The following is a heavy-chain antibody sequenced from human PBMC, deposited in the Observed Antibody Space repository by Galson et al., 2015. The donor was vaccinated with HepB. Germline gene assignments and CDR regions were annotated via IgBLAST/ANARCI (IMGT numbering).Heavy chain of an antibody. Sequence: SVKVSCKASGYTFTGYYMHWVRQAPGQGLEWMGWINPNSGGTNYAQKFQGRVTMTRDTSISTAYMELSRLRSDDTAVYYCARTLGYCSSTSCPYYFDYWGQGTLVTVSS. D-gene: IGHD2-2*01. J-gene: IGHJ4*02. V-gene: IGHV1-2*02. CDR2: INPNSGGT. CDR1: GYTFTGYY. CDR3: ARTLGYCSSTSCPYYFDY.